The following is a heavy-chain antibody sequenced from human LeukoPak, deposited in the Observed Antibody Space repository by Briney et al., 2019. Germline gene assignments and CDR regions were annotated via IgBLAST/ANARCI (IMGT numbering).Heavy chain of an antibody. CDR2: ISYDGSNK. V-gene: IGHV3-30*03. J-gene: IGHJ4*02. CDR3: STLYGDYPDY. D-gene: IGHD4-17*01. CDR1: GFIFSNSA. Sequence: GGSLRLSCAASGFIFSNSAMHWVRQAPGKGLEWVAVISYDGSNKYYADSVKGRFTISRDNSKSTLYLQMNSLRAEDTAVYYCSTLYGDYPDYWGQGTLVTVSS.